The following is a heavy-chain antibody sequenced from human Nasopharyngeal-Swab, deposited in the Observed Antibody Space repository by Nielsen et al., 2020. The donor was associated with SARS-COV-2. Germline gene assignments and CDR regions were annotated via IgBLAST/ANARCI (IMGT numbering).Heavy chain of an antibody. V-gene: IGHV7-4-1*02. CDR2: INTNTGNP. D-gene: IGHD3-10*01. CDR3: GKGGGAYYYYYYMDV. Sequence: WVRQAPGQRLEWMGWINTNTGNPTYAQGFTGRFVFSLDTSVSTAYRQISSLKAEDTAVYYCGKGGGAYYYYYYMDVWGKGTTVTVSS. J-gene: IGHJ6*03.